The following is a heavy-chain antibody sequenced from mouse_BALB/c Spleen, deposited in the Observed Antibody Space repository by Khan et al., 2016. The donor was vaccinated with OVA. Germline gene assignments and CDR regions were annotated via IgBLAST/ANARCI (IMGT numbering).Heavy chain of an antibody. CDR1: GFSLTSYG. J-gene: IGHJ2*01. V-gene: IGHV2-9*02. CDR2: IWSSGNT. Sequence: QVQLKESGPGLVAPSQSLSITCTVSGFSLTSYGIQWLRQPPGKDLEWLGVIWSSGNTYYNSALMSRLSISKDNSKSQVLLKMNSLQTDDTAIYYCAREGHPSNYVDDRGQGTTHTVTS. D-gene: IGHD2-5*01. CDR3: AREGHPSNYVDD.